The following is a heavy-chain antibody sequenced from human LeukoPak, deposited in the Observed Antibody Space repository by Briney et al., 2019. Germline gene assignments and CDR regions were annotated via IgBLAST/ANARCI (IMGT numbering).Heavy chain of an antibody. J-gene: IGHJ4*02. V-gene: IGHV4-39*01. Sequence: SSETLSLTCTVSGGSISSSSYYWGWIRQPPGKGLEWIGSIYYSGSTYYNPSLKSRVTISVDTSKNQFSLELSSVTAADTAVYYCLGGIVVVVAATGPLFDYWGQGTLVTVSS. CDR1: GGSISSSSYY. CDR2: IYYSGST. CDR3: LGGIVVVVAATGPLFDY. D-gene: IGHD2-15*01.